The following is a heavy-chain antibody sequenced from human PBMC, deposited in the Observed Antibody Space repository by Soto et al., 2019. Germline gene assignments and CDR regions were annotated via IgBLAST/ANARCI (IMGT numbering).Heavy chain of an antibody. V-gene: IGHV4-39*01. D-gene: IGHD3-3*01. CDR1: GYSISSNNNN. Sequence: AETLVLTCAVPGYSISSNNNNWGWIRQGPGKGREWIWSIYYSGSTYYNPSLKSRVNIPVDTSKNQFSLKLRSVNAADTAVFYCARLPRTDYNFWSGFLWGLGTLVTGSS. J-gene: IGHJ1*01. CDR2: IYYSGST. CDR3: ARLPRTDYNFWSGFL.